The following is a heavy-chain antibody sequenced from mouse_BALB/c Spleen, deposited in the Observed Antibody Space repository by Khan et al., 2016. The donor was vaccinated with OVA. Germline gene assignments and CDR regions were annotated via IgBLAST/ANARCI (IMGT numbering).Heavy chain of an antibody. CDR2: IYTYTGEP. J-gene: IGHJ4*01. Sequence: QIQLVQSGPELKKPGETVKISCKASGYTFTNFGMNWVKQAPGKGLKWMGWIYTYTGEPTYADDFKGRFAFSLESSASTAYLQINNLTNEDTATYFCARGSSRAMDYWGQGTSVTVSS. CDR3: ARGSSRAMDY. V-gene: IGHV9-3-1*01. CDR1: GYTFTNFG. D-gene: IGHD1-1*01.